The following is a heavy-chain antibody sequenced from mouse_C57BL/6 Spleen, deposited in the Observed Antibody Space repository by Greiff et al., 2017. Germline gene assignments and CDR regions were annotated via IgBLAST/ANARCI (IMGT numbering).Heavy chain of an antibody. CDR3: ARGDYGLYYFDY. Sequence: QVQLQQPGAELVKPGASVKMSCKASGYTFTSYWITWVKQRPGQGLEWIGDIYPGSGSTNYNEKFKGKATLTVDTSSSTAYMQLSSLTSEDSAVYYCARGDYGLYYFDYWGQGTTLTVSS. CDR2: IYPGSGST. J-gene: IGHJ2*01. D-gene: IGHD1-2*01. CDR1: GYTFTSYW. V-gene: IGHV1-55*01.